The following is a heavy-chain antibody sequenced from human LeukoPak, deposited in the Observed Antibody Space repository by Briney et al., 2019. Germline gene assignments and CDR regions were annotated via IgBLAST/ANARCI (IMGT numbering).Heavy chain of an antibody. CDR3: ARDLPPDYYDSSGYYTPFDY. Sequence: GGSLRLSCAASGFTFSSYAMHWVRQAPGKGLEWVALISYDGSNKNYADSVKGRLTISRDISKNSLYLQMNSLRAEDTAVYYCARDLPPDYYDSSGYYTPFDYWGQGTLVTVSS. D-gene: IGHD3-22*01. J-gene: IGHJ4*02. CDR2: ISYDGSNK. V-gene: IGHV3-30*04. CDR1: GFTFSSYA.